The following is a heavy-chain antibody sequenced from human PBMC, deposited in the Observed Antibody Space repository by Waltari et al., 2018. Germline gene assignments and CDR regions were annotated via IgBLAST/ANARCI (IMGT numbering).Heavy chain of an antibody. J-gene: IGHJ4*02. CDR2: INHSGST. CDR3: ARRAGTTAFDY. CDR1: GGSFSGYY. Sequence: QVQLQQWGAGLLKPSETLSLTCAVYGGSFSGYYWSWIRQPPGQGLEWIVEINHSGSTNYNPSLKSRVTISVDTSKNQFSLKLSSVTAADTAVYYCARRAGTTAFDYWGQGTLVTVSS. V-gene: IGHV4-34*01.